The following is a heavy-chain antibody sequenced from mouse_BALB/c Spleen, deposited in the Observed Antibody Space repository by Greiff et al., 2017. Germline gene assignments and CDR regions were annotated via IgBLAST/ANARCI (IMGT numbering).Heavy chain of an antibody. CDR3: ARMGCDVYAYYIDY. CDR1: GYTFTSYV. CDR2: INPYNDGT. Sequence: VQLQQSGPELVKPGASVKMSCKASGYTFTSYVMYWVKQKPGQGLEWIGYINPYNDGTNYNEKFKGKATLTSDKSSSTAYMKLSSLTSEDSAVYYCARMGCDVYAYYIDYWGQGTTLTVSS. D-gene: IGHD2-3*01. J-gene: IGHJ2*01. V-gene: IGHV1-14*01.